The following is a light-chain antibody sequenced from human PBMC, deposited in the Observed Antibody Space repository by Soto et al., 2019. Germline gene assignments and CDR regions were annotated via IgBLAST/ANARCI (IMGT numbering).Light chain of an antibody. Sequence: EIVLTQSPATLSESPGERATLSCRASQSVSSSYLAWYQQKPGQAPRLLIYATSSRATGIPDRFSGSGSGTDFTLTISRLEPEDFAVYYCQQYGSSPRTFGQGTKLEIK. J-gene: IGKJ2*01. CDR3: QQYGSSPRT. V-gene: IGKV3-20*01. CDR2: ATS. CDR1: QSVSSSY.